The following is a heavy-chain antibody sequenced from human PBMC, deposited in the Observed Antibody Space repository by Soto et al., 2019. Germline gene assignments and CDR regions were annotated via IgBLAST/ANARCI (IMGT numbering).Heavy chain of an antibody. CDR3: GKTYSSNSRGPRDIDP. CDR1: GYIFTSYV. CDR2: INPYSGNT. J-gene: IGHJ5*02. D-gene: IGHD3-22*01. V-gene: IGHV1-18*04. Sequence: QVQLVQSGAEERKSGASVKVACKAPGYIFTSYVISWVRQAPGQGLEWMGWINPYSGNTNYAQKLQGRVTMTTDTSMSTAYMELRKLRSDDTAIYNCGKTYSSNSRGPRDIDPWGQGTLVTVSS.